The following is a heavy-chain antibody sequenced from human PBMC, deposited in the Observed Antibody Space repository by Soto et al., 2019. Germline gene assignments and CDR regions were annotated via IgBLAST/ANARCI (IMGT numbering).Heavy chain of an antibody. CDR2: ISCCGGST. J-gene: IGHJ4*02. V-gene: IGHV3-23*01. CDR1: GFNFKKFA. CDR3: AKADGEQWLVPHLDN. D-gene: IGHD6-19*01. Sequence: VQLLESGGGVVQPGGSLRLSCVASGFNFKKFAMAWVCQAPGEGLEWVSGISCCGGSTSYADSVKGRFSIVRDDSKNTLSLQMNSLRVEDTAQYYCAKADGEQWLVPHLDNWGQGTLVTVS.